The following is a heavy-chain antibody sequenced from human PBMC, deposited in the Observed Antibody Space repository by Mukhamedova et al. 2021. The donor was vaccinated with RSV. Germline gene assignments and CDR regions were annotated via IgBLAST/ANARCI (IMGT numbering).Heavy chain of an antibody. Sequence: GLEWVSGISGSGGNTYYADSVKGRFTISRDNSKNTLYLQMNSLRAEDTAVYYCAKHDGDYLIVYIDYWGQGTLVTVSS. J-gene: IGHJ4*02. D-gene: IGHD4-17*01. V-gene: IGHV3-23*01. CDR3: AKHDGDYLIVYIDY. CDR2: ISGSGGNT.